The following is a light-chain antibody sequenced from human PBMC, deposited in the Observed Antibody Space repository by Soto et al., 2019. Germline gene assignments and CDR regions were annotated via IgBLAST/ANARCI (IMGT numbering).Light chain of an antibody. CDR3: SSYRSSSTYV. J-gene: IGLJ1*01. CDR2: EVS. Sequence: QSVLTQPASVSGAPGQSITISCTGTSSDVGGYNYVSWYQQHPGKAPKLMIYEVSNRPSGVSNRFSASKSGNTASLTISGLEDEEEADYYCSSYRSSSTYVFGTGTKLTVL. V-gene: IGLV2-14*01. CDR1: SSDVGGYNY.